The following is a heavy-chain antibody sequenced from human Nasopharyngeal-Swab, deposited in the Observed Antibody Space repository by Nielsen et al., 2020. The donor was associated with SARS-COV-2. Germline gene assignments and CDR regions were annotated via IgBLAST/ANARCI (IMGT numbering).Heavy chain of an antibody. CDR1: GYTFTSYA. J-gene: IGHJ6*03. D-gene: IGHD5-18*01. CDR2: INAGNGNT. CDR3: ARDYCSYGQYYYYYMDV. Sequence: ASVKVSCKASGYTFTSYAMHWVRQAPGQRLEWMGWINAGNGNTKYSQKFQGRVTITRDTSASTAYMELSSLRSEDTAVYYCARDYCSYGQYYYYYMDVWGKGTTVTVSS. V-gene: IGHV1-3*01.